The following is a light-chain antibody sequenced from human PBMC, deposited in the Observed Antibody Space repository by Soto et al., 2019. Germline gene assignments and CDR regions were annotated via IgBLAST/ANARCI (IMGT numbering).Light chain of an antibody. J-gene: IGKJ1*01. CDR1: QSVGSD. Sequence: EIVLTQSPGTLSLSPGERATLSCRASQSVGSDLAWYQQKPGQAPRLLIYGTSNRATGIPDRFSGSGSGTDFSLTISSLEPGDLAVYYCQQYGSSPRTFGQGTKVDIK. CDR2: GTS. V-gene: IGKV3-20*01. CDR3: QQYGSSPRT.